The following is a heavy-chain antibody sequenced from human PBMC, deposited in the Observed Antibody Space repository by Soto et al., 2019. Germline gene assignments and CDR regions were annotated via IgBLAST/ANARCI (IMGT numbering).Heavy chain of an antibody. CDR3: ARTRAVWFDP. D-gene: IGHD6-19*01. CDR2: IYYSGST. J-gene: IGHJ5*02. Sequence: QLQLQESGPGLVKPSETLSLTCTVSGGSISSSSYYWGWIRQPPGKGLEWIGSIYYSGSTYYNPSLKRRVTISVDTSQNQFSLKLSSVTAAHTAVYYCARTRAVWFDPWGQGTLVTVSS. V-gene: IGHV4-39*01. CDR1: GGSISSSSYY.